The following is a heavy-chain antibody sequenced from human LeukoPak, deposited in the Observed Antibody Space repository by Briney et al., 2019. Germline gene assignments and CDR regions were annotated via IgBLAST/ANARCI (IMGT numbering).Heavy chain of an antibody. D-gene: IGHD5-18*01. V-gene: IGHV3-30-3*01. CDR2: ISYDGSNK. Sequence: GRSLRLSCAASGFTFSSYAMHWVRQAPGKGLEWVAVISYDGSNKYYADSVKGRFTISRDNSKSTLYLQMNSLRPEDTAVYYCARLGEDSYGYQTDFDYWGQGTLVTVSS. CDR3: ARLGEDSYGYQTDFDY. CDR1: GFTFSSYA. J-gene: IGHJ4*02.